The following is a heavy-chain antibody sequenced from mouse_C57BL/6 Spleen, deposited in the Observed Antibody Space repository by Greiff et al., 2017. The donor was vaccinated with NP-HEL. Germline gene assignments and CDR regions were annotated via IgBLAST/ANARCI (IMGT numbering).Heavy chain of an antibody. CDR2: INPNNGGT. J-gene: IGHJ2*01. CDR1: GYTFTDYY. V-gene: IGHV1-26*01. Sequence: VQLQQSGPELVKPGASVKISCKASGYTFTDYYMNWVKQSHGKSLEWIGDINPNNGGTSYNQKFKGKATLTVDKSSITAYMELRSLTSEDSAVYYCGEGDYWGQGTTLTVSS. CDR3: GEGDY.